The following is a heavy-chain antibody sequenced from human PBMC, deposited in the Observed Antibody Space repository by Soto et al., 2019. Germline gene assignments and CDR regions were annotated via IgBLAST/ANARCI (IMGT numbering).Heavy chain of an antibody. V-gene: IGHV4-30-4*01. CDR2: ISYSGNT. D-gene: IGHD6-13*01. CDR3: ASDIAAAGLN. CDR1: GGSISGDDFY. J-gene: IGHJ4*02. Sequence: QVQLQESGPGLVKPSQTLSLTCPVSGGSISGDDFYWNWIRQPPGKGLEWIGDISYSGNTNYNPSLKRRVTISIDTAKNQFSLRLTSVTAADTAIYDCASDIAAAGLNWGPGTLVTVSS.